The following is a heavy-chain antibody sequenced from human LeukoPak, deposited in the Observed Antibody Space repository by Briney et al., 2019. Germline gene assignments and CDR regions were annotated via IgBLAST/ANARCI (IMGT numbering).Heavy chain of an antibody. CDR3: AREWSQFGELPDY. J-gene: IGHJ4*02. CDR1: GFTFSNHW. Sequence: GGSLRLSCAASGFTFSNHWMHWVRQAPGKGLVWVSRTKSDGSSTTYADSVKGRFTISRDNAKNTLSLQMNSLRPEDTAVYYCAREWSQFGELPDYWGQGPLVTVP. V-gene: IGHV3-74*01. D-gene: IGHD3-10*01. CDR2: TKSDGSST.